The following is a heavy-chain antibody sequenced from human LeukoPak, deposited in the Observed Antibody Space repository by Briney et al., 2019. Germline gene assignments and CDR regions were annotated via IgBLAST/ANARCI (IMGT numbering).Heavy chain of an antibody. CDR1: EFTFTRYA. V-gene: IGHV3-64*01. CDR3: ARVSSGSYYYYYMDV. J-gene: IGHJ6*03. Sequence: GGPLRLSCAASEFTFTRYAMHWVRQAPGKGLEYVSAISSNGGSTYYANSMKGRFTISRDNSKNTLYLQMGSLRAEDMAVYYCARVSSGSYYYYYMDVWGKGTTVTVSS. D-gene: IGHD1-26*01. CDR2: ISSNGGST.